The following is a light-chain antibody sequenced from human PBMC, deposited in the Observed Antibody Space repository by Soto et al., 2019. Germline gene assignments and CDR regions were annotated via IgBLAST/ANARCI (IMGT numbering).Light chain of an antibody. CDR1: QSVRKD. CDR2: AAS. Sequence: IVMTQSPSTLSASLRERVTLSCRASQSVRKDLAWYHQKPGQAPRLLIYAASARATGVPDRFSGSGSGTAFTLIIISLLSDDFGVYYCQQYHNWPPSTFGQGTSLEI. V-gene: IGKV3D-15*01. CDR3: QQYHNWPPST. J-gene: IGKJ2*01.